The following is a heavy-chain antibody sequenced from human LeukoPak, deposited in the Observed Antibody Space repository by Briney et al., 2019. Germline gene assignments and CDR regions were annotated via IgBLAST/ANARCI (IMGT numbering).Heavy chain of an antibody. CDR1: GGSISPYY. CDR3: ARNREYSSGWYYFDD. CDR2: IYTSGAT. V-gene: IGHV4-4*07. D-gene: IGHD6-19*01. Sequence: PSETLSLPCSVSGGSISPYYWRWIRQPAGKGLEWIGRIYTSGATNYNPSLSSRVTMSLDTFKNQFSLELRSVTAADTAVYYCARNREYSSGWYYFDDWGQGTLVTVSS. J-gene: IGHJ4*02.